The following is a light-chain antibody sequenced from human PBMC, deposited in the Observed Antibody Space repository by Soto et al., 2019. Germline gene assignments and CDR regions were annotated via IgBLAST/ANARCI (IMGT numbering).Light chain of an antibody. J-gene: IGKJ1*01. CDR3: QQYNNWWT. Sequence: EIVMTQSPATLSVSPGERATLSCRASQSISNNLAWYHQRPGQAPRLLIHGASTRATGIPARFSGSGSGTEFTLTISSLQSEDFAVYYCQQYNNWWTFGQGTRVEIK. CDR1: QSISNN. V-gene: IGKV3-15*01. CDR2: GAS.